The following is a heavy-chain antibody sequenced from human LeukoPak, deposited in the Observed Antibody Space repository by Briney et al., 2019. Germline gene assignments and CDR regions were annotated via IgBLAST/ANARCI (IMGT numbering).Heavy chain of an antibody. CDR3: ARGRTTDTIVVVVAAINWFDP. D-gene: IGHD2-15*01. Sequence: SETLSLTCAVSGGSFSGYYWSWIRQPPGKGLEWFGEINHSGSTNYNPSLKSRVTISVDTSKNQFSLKLSSVTAADTAVYYCARGRTTDTIVVVVAAINWFDPWGQGTLVTVSS. CDR1: GGSFSGYY. J-gene: IGHJ5*02. V-gene: IGHV4-34*01. CDR2: INHSGST.